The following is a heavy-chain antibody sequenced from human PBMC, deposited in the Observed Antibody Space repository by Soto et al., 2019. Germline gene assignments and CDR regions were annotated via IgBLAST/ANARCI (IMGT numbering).Heavy chain of an antibody. J-gene: IGHJ3*02. CDR2: ISAFNGNT. Sequence: QVQLVQSGAEVKKPGASVRVSCKASGYTFTSYGISWVRQAPGQGLEWMGYISAFNGNTNYAQKVQGRVTMTTDTSTSTAYMGLRSLKSDDTAVYYCARASYSSGWYGAFEIWGQGTMVTVSS. CDR1: GYTFTSYG. D-gene: IGHD6-19*01. V-gene: IGHV1-18*04. CDR3: ARASYSSGWYGAFEI.